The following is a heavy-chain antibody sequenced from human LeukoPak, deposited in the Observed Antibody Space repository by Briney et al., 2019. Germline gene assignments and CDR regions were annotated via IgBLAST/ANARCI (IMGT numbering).Heavy chain of an antibody. CDR3: AGVTVGALDY. CDR2: INHSGFT. CDR1: GGSFSGHF. D-gene: IGHD1-26*01. J-gene: IGHJ4*02. V-gene: IGHV4-34*01. Sequence: SETLSLTCAVYGGSFSGHFWSWIGQPPGRGLEWMGEINHSGFTNYNPPLKRGATISVDRPMNQFSLTLSAVRAADMPVYYFAGVTVGALDYWGQGTLVTDSS.